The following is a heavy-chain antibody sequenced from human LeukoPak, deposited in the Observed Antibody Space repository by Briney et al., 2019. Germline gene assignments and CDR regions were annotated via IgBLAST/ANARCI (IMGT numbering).Heavy chain of an antibody. CDR2: SHNGGSA. V-gene: IGHV4-59*04. D-gene: IGHD6-13*01. CDR3: AIGYSTTLDL. Sequence: PSQTLSLTYIVSGASISRYCKACISQPSRMGLESIGKSHNGGSAYYPPSLKSRVTLSKDASRNEASLSLSSVPAADAAVYYCAIGYSTTLDLWGRGTLVRVFS. J-gene: IGHJ4*02. CDR1: GASISRYC.